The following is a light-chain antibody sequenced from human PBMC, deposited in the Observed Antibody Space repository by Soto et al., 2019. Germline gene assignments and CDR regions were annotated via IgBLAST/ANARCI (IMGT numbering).Light chain of an antibody. Sequence: DIVMTQSPLSLPVTPGEPASISCRSSQSLLYSNGYNYLDWYLQKPGQSPQLLIYLGSNRASGVPDRFSGSGSGTDFTLKISRVEAEDVGVYYCMQALQTPITFGPGTKVDTK. CDR1: QSLLYSNGYNY. CDR3: MQALQTPIT. V-gene: IGKV2-28*01. CDR2: LGS. J-gene: IGKJ3*01.